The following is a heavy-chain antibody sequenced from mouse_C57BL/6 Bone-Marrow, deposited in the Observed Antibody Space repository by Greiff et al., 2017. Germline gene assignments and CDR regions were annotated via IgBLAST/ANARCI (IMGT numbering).Heavy chain of an antibody. D-gene: IGHD1-1*01. V-gene: IGHV1-69*01. CDR2: IDPSDSYT. CDR1: GYTFTSYW. J-gene: IGHJ2*01. CDR3: ARGVITTVVADY. Sequence: QVQLQQPGAELVMPGASVKLSCKASGYTFTSYWMHWVKQRPGQGLEWIGEIDPSDSYTNYNQKFKGKSTLTVAKSSSTAYMQLSSLTSEDSAVYYCARGVITTVVADYWGQGTTLTVSS.